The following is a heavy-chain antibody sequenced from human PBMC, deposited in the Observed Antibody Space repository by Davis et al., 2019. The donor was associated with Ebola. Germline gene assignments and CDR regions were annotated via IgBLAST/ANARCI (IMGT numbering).Heavy chain of an antibody. Sequence: ASVKVSCKTSGYTFTNYFVHWVRQAPGQGLEWMGSINCNNGGTNYVQKLQGRVTMTRNTSISTAYMELSSLRSDDTAVYYCARAPTWSEINYYCLDYWGQGTLVTVSS. CDR2: INCNNGGT. J-gene: IGHJ4*02. V-gene: IGHV1-2*02. CDR1: GYTFTNYF. D-gene: IGHD3-22*01. CDR3: ARAPTWSEINYYCLDY.